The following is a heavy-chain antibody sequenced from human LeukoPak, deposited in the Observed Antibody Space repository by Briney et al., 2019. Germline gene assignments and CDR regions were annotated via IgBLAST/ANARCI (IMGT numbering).Heavy chain of an antibody. V-gene: IGHV4-34*01. CDR1: GGSFSGYY. CDR2: INHSGST. CDR3: ARLTITMVRGTREI. D-gene: IGHD3-10*01. J-gene: IGHJ4*02. Sequence: PSETLSLTCAVYGGSFSGYYWSWIRQPPGKGLEWIGEINHSGSTNYNPSLKSRVTISVDTSKNQFSLKLSSVTAADTAVYYCARLTITMVRGTREIWGQGTLFTVSS.